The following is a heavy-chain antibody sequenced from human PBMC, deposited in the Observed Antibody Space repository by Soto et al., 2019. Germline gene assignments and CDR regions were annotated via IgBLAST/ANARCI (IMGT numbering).Heavy chain of an antibody. CDR1: GFTFDDYT. Sequence: GGSLRLSCAASGFTFDDYTMHWVRQAPGKGLEWVSLITWDGGSTYYADSVKGRFTISRDYSKNSLYLQMNSLRTEDTAFYYCAKAGMLRGVIGGMDVWGQGTTVTVSS. CDR3: AKAGMLRGVIGGMDV. J-gene: IGHJ6*02. CDR2: ITWDGGST. V-gene: IGHV3-43*01. D-gene: IGHD3-10*01.